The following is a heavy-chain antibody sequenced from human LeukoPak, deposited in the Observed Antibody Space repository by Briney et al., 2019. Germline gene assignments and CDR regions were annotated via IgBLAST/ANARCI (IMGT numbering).Heavy chain of an antibody. CDR2: INHNSST. J-gene: IGHJ5*02. Sequence: PSETLSLTCTVSGYSISSGYYYCWIRQPPRKELEWIGGINHNSSTYYDPPLKSRVTISVDTSKSQFSLKLSSVTAADTAVYYCARNGRDTAMVYWFDPWGQGTLVTVSS. CDR3: ARNGRDTAMVYWFDP. V-gene: IGHV4-38-2*02. CDR1: GYSISSGYY. D-gene: IGHD5-18*01.